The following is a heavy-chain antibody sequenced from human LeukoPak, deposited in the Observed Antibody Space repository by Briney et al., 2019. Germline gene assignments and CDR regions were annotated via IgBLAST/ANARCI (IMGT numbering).Heavy chain of an antibody. J-gene: IGHJ4*02. V-gene: IGHV4-30-4*08. Sequence: SQTLSLTCTVSGGSISSGDYYWSWIRQPPGKGLEWIGYIYYSGSTYYNPSLKSRVTISVDTSKNQFSLKLSSVTAADTAVYYCATRPDSSGYYDYWGQGTLVTVSS. CDR1: GGSISSGDYY. CDR3: ATRPDSSGYYDY. D-gene: IGHD3-22*01. CDR2: IYYSGST.